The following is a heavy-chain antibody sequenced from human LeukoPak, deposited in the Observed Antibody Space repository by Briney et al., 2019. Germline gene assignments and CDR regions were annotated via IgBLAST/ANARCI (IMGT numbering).Heavy chain of an antibody. CDR1: GFTFSNYA. CDR3: ARVGAGSYYHYYMDV. V-gene: IGHV3-64*01. D-gene: IGHD3-16*01. J-gene: IGHJ6*03. CDR2: ISSKGGST. Sequence: GESLKISCAASGFTFSNYAMHWVRQAPGKGLEYVSAISSKGGSTYYANSVKGRFTISRDNSKNTLYLQMGSLRGEDMAVYYCARVGAGSYYHYYMDVWGKGTTVTVSS.